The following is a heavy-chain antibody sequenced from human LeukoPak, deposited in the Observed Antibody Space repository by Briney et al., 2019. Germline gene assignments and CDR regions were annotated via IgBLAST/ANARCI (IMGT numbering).Heavy chain of an antibody. J-gene: IGHJ4*02. CDR2: IYYTGST. D-gene: IGHD6-13*01. Sequence: PSETLSLTCTVSGGSFSSYYWSWIRQPPGKGLEWIGYIYYTGSTNYNPSLKSRVTISVDTSKNQFSLKLNSVTAADTAVYYCARGTSSWYFAEDYWGQGTLVTVSS. CDR3: ARGTSSWYFAEDY. CDR1: GGSFSSYY. V-gene: IGHV4-59*01.